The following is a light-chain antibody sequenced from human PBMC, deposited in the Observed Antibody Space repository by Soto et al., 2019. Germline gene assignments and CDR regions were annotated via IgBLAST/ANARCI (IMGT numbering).Light chain of an antibody. CDR1: RSLAYIDGNTY. J-gene: IGKJ2*01. Sequence: DVLMTQSPLSLPVTLGQPASISCWSSRSLAYIDGNTYLNWFQQRPGQSPRRLIYNVSNRDSGVPDRFSGSRSGRAFTLKICSVEAEDVAVYYCMSGTHCPPYTFGQGTKLEIK. CDR3: MSGTHCPPYT. V-gene: IGKV2-30*01. CDR2: NVS.